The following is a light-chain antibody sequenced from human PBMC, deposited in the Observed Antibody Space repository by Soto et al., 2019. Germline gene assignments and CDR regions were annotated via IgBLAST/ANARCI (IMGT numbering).Light chain of an antibody. J-gene: IGKJ5*01. CDR3: QQYNDRPPIT. V-gene: IGKV3-15*01. CDR1: QSVDNN. CDR2: GSF. Sequence: EIVMTQSPVTLSASPGESATLSCRASQSVDNNVAWYQQKPGQAPRLLIVGSFARATGIPARFSGSGSGPEFTLTISGLQSEDFAVYYCQQYNDRPPITFGQGTRLEIK.